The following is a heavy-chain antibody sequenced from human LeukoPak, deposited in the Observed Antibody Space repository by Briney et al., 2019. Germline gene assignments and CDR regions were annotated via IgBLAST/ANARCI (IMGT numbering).Heavy chain of an antibody. V-gene: IGHV3-30*18. D-gene: IGHD1-20*01. CDR3: AKDLLITGKLDY. CDR2: ISYDGSNK. Sequence: GGSPRLSCAASGFTFSNYGMHWVRQAPGKGLEWVAVISYDGSNKYYADSVKGRFTISRDNSKNTLYLQMNSLRAEDTAVYYCAKDLLITGKLDYWGQGTLVTVSS. J-gene: IGHJ4*02. CDR1: GFTFSNYG.